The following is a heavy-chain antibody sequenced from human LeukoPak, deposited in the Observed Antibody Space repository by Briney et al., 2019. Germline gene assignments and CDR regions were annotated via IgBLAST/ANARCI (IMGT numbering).Heavy chain of an antibody. J-gene: IGHJ3*02. V-gene: IGHV5-51*01. CDR2: IYPGDSDT. CDR1: GNSFTRYW. Sequence: GESLKISCKGSGNSFTRYWIGWVRQMPGKGLEWMGIIYPGDSDTRYNPSFQGQVTISADKSISTAYLQWSSLKASDTAMYYCARPLVATNAFDIWGQGTMVTVSS. D-gene: IGHD5-12*01. CDR3: ARPLVATNAFDI.